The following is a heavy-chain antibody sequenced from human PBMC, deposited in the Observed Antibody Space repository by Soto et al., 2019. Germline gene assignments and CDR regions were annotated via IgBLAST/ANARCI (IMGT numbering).Heavy chain of an antibody. CDR3: TRADPTVTLSVFDP. Sequence: QVQLVESGGGVVQPGRSLRLSCAASGFIFRNYVIHWVRQAPGKALEWVALISYDGSSKYYADSVKGRFTISRDNSKNTLYLQMNSLSAEDTAVYYCTRADPTVTLSVFDPWGQGTLVTVSS. CDR2: ISYDGSSK. CDR1: GFIFRNYV. D-gene: IGHD4-17*01. V-gene: IGHV3-30-3*01. J-gene: IGHJ5*02.